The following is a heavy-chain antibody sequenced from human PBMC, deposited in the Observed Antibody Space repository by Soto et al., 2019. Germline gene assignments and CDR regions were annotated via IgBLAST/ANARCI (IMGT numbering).Heavy chain of an antibody. CDR1: GGSISSGGYY. Sequence: QVQLQESGPGLVKPSQTLSLTCTVSGGSISSGGYYWSWIRQHPGKGLEWIGYIYYSGSTYYNPSLKSRVTISVDTSKNQFSLKLSSVTAADTAVYYCARGGYSSSPDGDWFDPWGQGTLVTVSS. V-gene: IGHV4-31*03. D-gene: IGHD6-6*01. J-gene: IGHJ5*02. CDR2: IYYSGST. CDR3: ARGGYSSSPDGDWFDP.